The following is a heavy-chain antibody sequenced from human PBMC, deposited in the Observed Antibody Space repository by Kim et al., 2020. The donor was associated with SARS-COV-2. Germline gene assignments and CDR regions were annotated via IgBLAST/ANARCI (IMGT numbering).Heavy chain of an antibody. Sequence: GSLRLSCAASGFTFSSYGMHWVRQAPGKGLEWVAVISYDGSNKYYADSVKGRFTISRDNSKNTLYLQMNSLRAEDTAVYYCAKDALPIVVVPAALAFDYWGQGTLVTVSS. J-gene: IGHJ4*02. CDR1: GFTFSSYG. CDR3: AKDALPIVVVPAALAFDY. CDR2: ISYDGSNK. V-gene: IGHV3-30*18. D-gene: IGHD2-2*01.